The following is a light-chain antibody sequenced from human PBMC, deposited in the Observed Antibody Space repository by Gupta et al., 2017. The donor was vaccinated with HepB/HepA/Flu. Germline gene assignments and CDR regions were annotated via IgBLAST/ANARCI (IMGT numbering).Light chain of an antibody. J-gene: IGKJ4*01. V-gene: IGKV3-15*01. CDR2: GSF. CDR3: QQDNNWPMT. Sequence: EIVMTQSPVTLSVSPGERATLSCRASQRISTNLAWYQQKPGQAPSVLIYGSFTRATGIPARFSGSGSGTEFTLTISSLQSEDFAVYFCQQDNNWPMTFGGGTKVEIK. CDR1: QRISTN.